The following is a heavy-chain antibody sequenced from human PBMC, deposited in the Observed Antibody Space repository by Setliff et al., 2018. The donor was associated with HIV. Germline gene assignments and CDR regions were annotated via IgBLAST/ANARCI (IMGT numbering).Heavy chain of an antibody. CDR3: ARVGGEMATIAGAFDI. CDR2: ITHSGRT. Sequence: SETLSLTCAVYGGSFSDYYWTWIRQPPGKGLEWIGEITHSGRTNFRPSLRSRVTISVDTSENQFSLKLSSVTAADTAVYYCARVGGEMATIAGAFDIWGQGTMVTV. J-gene: IGHJ3*02. V-gene: IGHV4-34*01. CDR1: GGSFSDYY. D-gene: IGHD5-12*01.